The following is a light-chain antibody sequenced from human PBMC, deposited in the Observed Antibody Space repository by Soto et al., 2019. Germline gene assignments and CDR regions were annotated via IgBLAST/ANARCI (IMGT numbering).Light chain of an antibody. J-gene: IGKJ5*01. CDR2: GAS. CDR1: QSVSSK. V-gene: IGKV3-15*01. CDR3: QQYSNWPGT. Sequence: EIVMTQSPATLSVSPGERATLSCRASQSVSSKLGWYQQKPGQAPRLLIYGASTRATGTPARFSGSGSGTEFTLTISSLQSEDFAVYYCQQYSNWPGTFGQGTRLEIK.